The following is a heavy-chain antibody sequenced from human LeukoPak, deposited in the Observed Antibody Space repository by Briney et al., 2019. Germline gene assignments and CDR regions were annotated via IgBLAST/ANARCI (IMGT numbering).Heavy chain of an antibody. CDR2: IYSGGST. D-gene: IGHD2-15*01. Sequence: GGSLRLSCAASGFTVSTNYMSWVRQAPGKGLEWVSVIYSGGSTYYADSVKGRFTISRDNSKITLYLQLNSLRAEDTAVYYCARQARDCSQGLCWFDPWGQGTLVTVSS. CDR3: ARQARDCSQGLCWFDP. CDR1: GFTVSTNY. V-gene: IGHV3-66*02. J-gene: IGHJ5*02.